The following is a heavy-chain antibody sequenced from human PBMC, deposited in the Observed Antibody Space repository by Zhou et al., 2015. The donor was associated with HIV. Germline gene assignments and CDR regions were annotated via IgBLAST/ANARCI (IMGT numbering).Heavy chain of an antibody. V-gene: IGHV1-69*02. CDR3: ASNLHCSGGSCYDS. D-gene: IGHD2-15*01. Sequence: QVQLVQSGAEVKKPGSSVKVSCKASGGTFSSYTISWVRQAPGQGLEWMGRIIPILGIANYAQKFQGRVTITADKSTSTAYMELSSLRSEDTAVYYCASNLHCSGGSCYDSWGQGTLVTVSS. J-gene: IGHJ5*01. CDR2: IIPILGIA. CDR1: GGTFSSYT.